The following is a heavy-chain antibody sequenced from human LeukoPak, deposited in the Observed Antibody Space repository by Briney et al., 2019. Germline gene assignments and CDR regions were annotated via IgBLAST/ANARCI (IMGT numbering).Heavy chain of an antibody. CDR2: INPSGGST. Sequence: GASVKVSCKASGYTFTSYYMHWVRQAPGQGLEWMGIINPSGGSTSYAQKFQGRVTMTRDTSTSTVYMELSRLRSDDTAVYYCATSNYDFWGGYYYYYMDVWGKGTTVTVSS. V-gene: IGHV1-46*01. D-gene: IGHD3-3*01. CDR3: ATSNYDFWGGYYYYYMDV. J-gene: IGHJ6*03. CDR1: GYTFTSYY.